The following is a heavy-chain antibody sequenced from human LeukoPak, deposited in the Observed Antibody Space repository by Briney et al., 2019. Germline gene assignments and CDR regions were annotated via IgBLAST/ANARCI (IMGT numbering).Heavy chain of an antibody. V-gene: IGHV4-34*01. J-gene: IGHJ4*02. CDR3: ARNPSHYSSVDY. CDR1: GGSFSGYY. D-gene: IGHD4-11*01. CDR2: INHRGST. Sequence: SETLSLTCAVYGGSFSGYYWSWIRQPPGKGLEWIGEINHRGSTNYNPSLKSRVTISVDTSKNQFSLKLSSVIAADTAVYYCARNPSHYSSVDYWGQGTLVTVSS.